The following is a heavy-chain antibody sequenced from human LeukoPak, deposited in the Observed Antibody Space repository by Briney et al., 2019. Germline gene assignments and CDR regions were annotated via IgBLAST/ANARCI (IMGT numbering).Heavy chain of an antibody. D-gene: IGHD3-22*01. Sequence: PSETLSLTCTVSGGSISTYYWTWIRRPPGKGLEWIGYIYYSGSTNYNPSLKSRVTISVDTSKNQFSLKLSSVTAADTAVYYCARGYDSSGYIDYWGQGTLVTVSS. CDR3: ARGYDSSGYIDY. CDR1: GGSISTYY. V-gene: IGHV4-59*01. CDR2: IYYSGST. J-gene: IGHJ4*02.